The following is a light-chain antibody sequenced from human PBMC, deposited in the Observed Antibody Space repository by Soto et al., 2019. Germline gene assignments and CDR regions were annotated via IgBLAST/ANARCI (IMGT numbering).Light chain of an antibody. J-gene: IGKJ2*01. CDR1: QGVSNT. CDR3: QQYNNWPYT. V-gene: IGKV3-15*01. CDR2: GAS. Sequence: EIVMTQSPATLSVSPGERATLSCRPSQGVSNTLAWYQQKPGQAPRLLIYGASIRATGIPARFSGGGSGTEFTLTISSLQSEDFAVYYCQQYNNWPYTFGQGTKLEIK.